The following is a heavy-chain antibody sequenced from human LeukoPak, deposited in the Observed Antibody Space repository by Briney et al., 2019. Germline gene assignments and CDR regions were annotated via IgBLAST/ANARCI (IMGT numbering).Heavy chain of an antibody. V-gene: IGHV3-33*06. CDR3: AKDRRAVADTIDY. CDR2: IWDDGSNK. J-gene: IGHJ4*02. CDR1: GFTFSSYG. D-gene: IGHD6-19*01. Sequence: PGGSLRLSCAASGFTFSSYGMHWVRQAPGKGLEWVAVIWDDGSNKYYADSVKGRFTISRDNSKNTLYLQMNSLRAEETAVYYCAKDRRAVADTIDYWGQGTLVTVSS.